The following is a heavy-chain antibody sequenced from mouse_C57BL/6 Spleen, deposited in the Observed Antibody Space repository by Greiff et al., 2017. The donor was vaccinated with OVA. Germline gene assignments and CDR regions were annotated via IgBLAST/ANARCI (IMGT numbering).Heavy chain of an antibody. J-gene: IGHJ3*01. CDR3: ARRGGYYDGFAY. V-gene: IGHV1-18*01. Sequence: EVQLQQSGPELVKPGASVKIPCKASGYTFTDYNMDWVKQSHGKSLEWIGDINPNNGGTIYNQKFKGKATLTVDKSSSTAYMELRSLTSEDTAVYYCARRGGYYDGFAYWGQGTLVTVSA. D-gene: IGHD2-3*01. CDR1: GYTFTDYN. CDR2: INPNNGGT.